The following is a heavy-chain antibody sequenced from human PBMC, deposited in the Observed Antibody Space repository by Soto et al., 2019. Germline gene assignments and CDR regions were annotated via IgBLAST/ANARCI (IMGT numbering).Heavy chain of an antibody. CDR1: GYTLTELS. D-gene: IGHD3-22*01. J-gene: IGHJ3*02. V-gene: IGHV1-24*01. CDR2: FDPEDGET. Sequence: ASVKVSCKVSGYTLTELSMHWVRQAPGKGLEWMGGFDPEDGETIYAQKFQGRVTMTEDTSTDTAYMELSSLRSEDTAVYYCATDLLGSSGYPPTGAFDIWGQGTMVT. CDR3: ATDLLGSSGYPPTGAFDI.